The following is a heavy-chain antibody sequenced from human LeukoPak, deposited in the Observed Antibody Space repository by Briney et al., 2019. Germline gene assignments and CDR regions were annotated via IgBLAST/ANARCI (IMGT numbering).Heavy chain of an antibody. CDR2: IYHSGST. V-gene: IGHV4-39*07. CDR1: GGSISSGSYY. CDR3: ARPYYYYMDV. Sequence: SETLSLTCTVSGGSISSGSYYWSWIRQPPGKGLEWIGEIYHSGSTNYNPSLKSRVIISVDKSKNQFSLMLSSVTAADTAVYYCARPYYYYMDVWGKGTTVIVSS. J-gene: IGHJ6*03.